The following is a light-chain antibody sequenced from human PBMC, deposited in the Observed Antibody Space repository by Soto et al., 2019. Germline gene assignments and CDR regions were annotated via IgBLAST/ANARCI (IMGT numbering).Light chain of an antibody. CDR2: DVS. V-gene: IGLV2-11*01. CDR1: SSAVGGYNY. CDR3: CSYAGSFVV. J-gene: IGLJ2*01. Sequence: QSALTQPRSVSGSPGQSVTISCTGTSSAVGGYNYVSWYQQQSGKAPKLMIYDVSKRPSGVPDRFSGSKSGNTASLTISGLQAEDEADYYGCSYAGSFVVFGGGSKVTVL.